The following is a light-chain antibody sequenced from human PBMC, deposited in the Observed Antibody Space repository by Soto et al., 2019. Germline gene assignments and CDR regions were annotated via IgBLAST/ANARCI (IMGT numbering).Light chain of an antibody. J-gene: IGLJ1*01. CDR1: SSDVGDFNY. Sequence: QSALTQPRSVSGSPGQSVTISCTGTSSDVGDFNYVSWYQQHPGEAPKLIIYDVTKRPSGVPDRFSGSKSDNTASLTISGLQAEDEADYYCCSYAGTYTLYVFGTGTKVTVL. CDR2: DVT. V-gene: IGLV2-11*01. CDR3: CSYAGTYTLYV.